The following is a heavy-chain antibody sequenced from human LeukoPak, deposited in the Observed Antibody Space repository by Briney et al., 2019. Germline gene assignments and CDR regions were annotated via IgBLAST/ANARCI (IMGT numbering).Heavy chain of an antibody. D-gene: IGHD6-13*01. CDR1: GGSFSGYY. CDR2: INHSGST. J-gene: IGHJ4*02. Sequence: SETLSLTCAVYGGSFSGYYWSWIRQPPGKGLEWIGEINHSGSTNYNPSLKSRVTISVDTSKNQFSLKLSSVTAADTAVYYCASGWKGAAAGSDYWGQGTLVTVSS. V-gene: IGHV4-34*01. CDR3: ASGWKGAAAGSDY.